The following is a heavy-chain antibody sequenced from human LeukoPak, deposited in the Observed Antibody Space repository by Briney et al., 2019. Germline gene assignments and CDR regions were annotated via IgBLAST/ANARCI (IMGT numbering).Heavy chain of an antibody. CDR1: GGSISSYY. Sequence: SETLSLTCAVSGGSISSYYWSWIRQPPGKGLEWIGYIYYSGSTNYNPSLKSRVTMSVDTSKNQFSLKLSSVTAADTAVYYCAREKNGGFDPWGQGTLVTVSS. CDR2: IYYSGST. CDR3: AREKNGGFDP. J-gene: IGHJ5*02. V-gene: IGHV4-59*12. D-gene: IGHD3-10*01.